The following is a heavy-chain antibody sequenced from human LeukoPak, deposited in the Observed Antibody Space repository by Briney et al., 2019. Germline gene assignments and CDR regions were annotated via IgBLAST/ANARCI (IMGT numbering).Heavy chain of an antibody. V-gene: IGHV6-1*01. CDR3: ARDRDSDFEWGPYDP. D-gene: IGHD4-11*01. CDR2: TYYRSRWSN. Sequence: SQTLSLTCAISGESVSSNSASWNWFRQSPSRGLEWLGRTYYRSRWSNDYASSVESRITINADTSRNQFSLQLHSVTPEDTALYFCARDRDSDFEWGPYDPWGQGTLVIVSS. CDR1: GESVSSNSAS. J-gene: IGHJ5*02.